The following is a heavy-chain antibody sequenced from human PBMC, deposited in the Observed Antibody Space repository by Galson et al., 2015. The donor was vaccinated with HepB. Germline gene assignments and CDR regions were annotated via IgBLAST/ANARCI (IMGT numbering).Heavy chain of an antibody. V-gene: IGHV4-59*01. CDR1: GGSISSYY. D-gene: IGHD3-10*01. CDR3: AREGIYGSGSYYDYDAFDI. Sequence: ETLSLTCTVSGGSISSYYWSWIRQPPGKGLEWIGYIYYSGSTNYNPSLKSRVTISVDTSKNQFSLKLSSVTAADTAVYYCAREGIYGSGSYYDYDAFDIWGQGTMVTVSS. CDR2: IYYSGST. J-gene: IGHJ3*02.